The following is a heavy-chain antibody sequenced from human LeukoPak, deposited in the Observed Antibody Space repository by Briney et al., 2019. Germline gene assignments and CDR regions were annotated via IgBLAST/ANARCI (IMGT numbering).Heavy chain of an antibody. CDR1: GGSISSYY. J-gene: IGHJ1*01. Sequence: PSETLSLTCTVSGGSISSYYWSWIRQHPGKGLEWIGYIYYSGSTYYNPSLKSRVTISVDTSKNQFSLKLSSVTAADTAVYYCAREGADYGDYVRYFQHWGQGTLVTVSS. CDR3: AREGADYGDYVRYFQH. V-gene: IGHV4-59*06. D-gene: IGHD4-17*01. CDR2: IYYSGST.